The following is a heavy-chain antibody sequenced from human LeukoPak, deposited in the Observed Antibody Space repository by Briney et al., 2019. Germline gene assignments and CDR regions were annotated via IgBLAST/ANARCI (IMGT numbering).Heavy chain of an antibody. CDR2: MNPNSGNT. Sequence: ASVKVSCKASGYTFTSYDINCVRRAAGQGLEWMGWMNPNSGNTGYAQKFQGRVTMTRNTSISTAYMELSSLRSEDTAVYYCARGFKLRQTYYYGMDVWGQGTTVSVPS. CDR3: ARGFKLRQTYYYGMDV. D-gene: IGHD4-17*01. V-gene: IGHV1-8*01. CDR1: GYTFTSYD. J-gene: IGHJ6*02.